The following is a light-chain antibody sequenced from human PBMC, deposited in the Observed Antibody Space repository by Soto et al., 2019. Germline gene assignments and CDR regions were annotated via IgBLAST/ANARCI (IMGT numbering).Light chain of an antibody. CDR3: SSYTRRSTWV. CDR1: SSHVGGYNY. Sequence: QSVLTQPASVSGSPGQSITISCTGTSSHVGGYNYVSWYQQHPGKAPKLMIYEVSNRPSGVSNRFSGSKYGNTASLTISGLQAEGEDDYYCSSYTRRSTWVFGGGTQLTVL. J-gene: IGLJ3*02. V-gene: IGLV2-14*01. CDR2: EVS.